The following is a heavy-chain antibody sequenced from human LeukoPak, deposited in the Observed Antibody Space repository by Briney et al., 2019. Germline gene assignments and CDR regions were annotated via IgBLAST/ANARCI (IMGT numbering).Heavy chain of an antibody. V-gene: IGHV3-21*01. D-gene: IGHD2-15*01. CDR2: ISSSGTYI. CDR3: ARDPGRSGGSCYSDY. J-gene: IGHJ4*02. Sequence: PGGSLRLSFAASGFTFGSFSMTWVRQAPGKGLEWVSSISSSGTYIYYADSVKGRLTISRDNAKNSLYLQMNSLRAEDTAVYYCARDPGRSGGSCYSDYWGQGTLVTVSS. CDR1: GFTFGSFS.